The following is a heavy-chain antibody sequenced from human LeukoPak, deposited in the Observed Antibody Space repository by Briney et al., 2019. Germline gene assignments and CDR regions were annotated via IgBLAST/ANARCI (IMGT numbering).Heavy chain of an antibody. CDR3: ARDGRHRYYYDSSGFYGSWFDP. D-gene: IGHD3-22*01. V-gene: IGHV1-18*04. Sequence: GASVKVSCKASGYTFTSYYMHWVRQAPGQGLEWMGWISGYNGNTKNAQKLQGRVTMTTDTSTSTAYMELRSLRSDDTAVYYCARDGRHRYYYDSSGFYGSWFDPWGQGTLVTVSS. CDR1: GYTFTSYY. CDR2: ISGYNGNT. J-gene: IGHJ5*02.